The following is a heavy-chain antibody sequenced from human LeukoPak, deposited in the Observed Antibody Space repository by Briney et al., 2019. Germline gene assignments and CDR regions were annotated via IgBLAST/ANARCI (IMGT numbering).Heavy chain of an antibody. V-gene: IGHV4-34*01. D-gene: IGHD3-22*01. Sequence: PSETLSLTCAVYGGSFSGYYWSWIRQPPGKGLEWIGEINHSGSTNYNPSLKSRVTISVDTSKNQFSLKLSSVTAADTAVYYCARDGAYDSSGYYPEGFDYWGQGTLVTVSS. CDR1: GGSFSGYY. CDR2: INHSGST. CDR3: ARDGAYDSSGYYPEGFDY. J-gene: IGHJ4*02.